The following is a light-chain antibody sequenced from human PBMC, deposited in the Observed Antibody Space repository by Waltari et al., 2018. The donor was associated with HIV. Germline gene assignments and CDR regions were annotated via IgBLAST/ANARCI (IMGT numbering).Light chain of an antibody. Sequence: QVVLTQSPSASASLGASAKITCTLSSGHTPCPLTWTQQQPEKRARFLLKVNSDGSLTKGDENPDRFSGSASGAERSLTISSLQSEDEGDYYCQTWGAGIVVFGGGTKLSVL. V-gene: IGLV4-69*01. CDR2: VNSDGSL. J-gene: IGLJ2*01. CDR1: SGHTPCP. CDR3: QTWGAGIVV.